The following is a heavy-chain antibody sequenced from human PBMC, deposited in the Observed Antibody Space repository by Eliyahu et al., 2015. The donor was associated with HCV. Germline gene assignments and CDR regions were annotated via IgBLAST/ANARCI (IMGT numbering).Heavy chain of an antibody. CDR1: GFTFSSXX. Sequence: EVQLVESGGGLVQPGGSLRLSCAASGFTFSSXXMSXARQAPGKGLVWGGNIKQXGSEKYYVDSVKGRFTISRDNAKNSLYLQMNSLRAEDTAVYYCARDSSDYDFWSGYFRTNWFDPWGQGTLVTVSS. CDR2: IKQXGSEK. CDR3: ARDSSDYDFWSGYFRTNWFDP. D-gene: IGHD3-3*01. J-gene: IGHJ5*02. V-gene: IGHV3-7*01.